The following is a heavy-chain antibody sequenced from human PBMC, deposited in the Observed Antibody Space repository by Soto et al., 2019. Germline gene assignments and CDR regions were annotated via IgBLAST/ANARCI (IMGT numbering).Heavy chain of an antibody. Sequence: GGSLRLSCAASGFTFSGSVMYWVRQTSGKGLEWVGRIRSKADSYATAYAASVKGRFTISRDDSKNTVDLQMNSLKSEDTAVYYCSRNIDSAFDIWGQETMVTVS. J-gene: IGHJ3*02. CDR1: GFTFSGSV. D-gene: IGHD2-15*01. CDR2: IRSKADSYAT. CDR3: SRNIDSAFDI. V-gene: IGHV3-73*01.